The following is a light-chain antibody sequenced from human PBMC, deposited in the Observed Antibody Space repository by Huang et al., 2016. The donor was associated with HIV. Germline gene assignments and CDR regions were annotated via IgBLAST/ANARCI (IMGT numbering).Light chain of an antibody. V-gene: IGKV3-20*01. CDR2: GAC. J-gene: IGKJ1*01. CDR1: QSVSSSY. Sequence: EIVLTQSPGTLSLSPGERATLSCRASQSVSSSYLGWYQQKPGQAPRLLIYGACNRATGIPDRFSGSGSGTDFTLTISRLEPEDFAVYYCQQYGDSPRTFGQGTKVEIK. CDR3: QQYGDSPRT.